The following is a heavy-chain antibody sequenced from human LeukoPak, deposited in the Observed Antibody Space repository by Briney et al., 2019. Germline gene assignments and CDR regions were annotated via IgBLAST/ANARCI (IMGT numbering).Heavy chain of an antibody. V-gene: IGHV1-2*06. CDR2: INPNSGGT. J-gene: IGHJ3*02. Sequence: VKVSCKASGYTFTGYYMHWVRQAPGQGLEWMGRINPNSGGTNYAQKFQGRVTMTRDTSISTAYMELSRLRPDDTAVYYCAIPELWTGDAFDIWGQGTMVTVSS. CDR1: GYTFTGYY. D-gene: IGHD3-10*01. CDR3: AIPELWTGDAFDI.